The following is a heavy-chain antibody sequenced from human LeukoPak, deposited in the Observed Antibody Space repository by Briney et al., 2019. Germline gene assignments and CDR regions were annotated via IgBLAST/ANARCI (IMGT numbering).Heavy chain of an antibody. J-gene: IGHJ4*02. Sequence: GGSLGLSCGASGFTLHIDGMHRVRQAPGKGLEWVAVLWYDGSNKYYADSVKGRFTISRDNSKNTLFLQMDSLRAEDTAVYYCARDRGSLYSGSYPAYSDYWRQGTLVTVSS. V-gene: IGHV3-33*01. D-gene: IGHD1-26*01. CDR3: ARDRGSLYSGSYPAYSDY. CDR1: GFTLHIDG. CDR2: LWYDGSNK.